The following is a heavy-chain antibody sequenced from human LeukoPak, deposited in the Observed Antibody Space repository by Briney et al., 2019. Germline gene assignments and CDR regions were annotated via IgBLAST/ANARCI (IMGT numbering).Heavy chain of an antibody. V-gene: IGHV4-39*01. CDR1: GGSISSSSYY. J-gene: IGHJ4*02. CDR3: ASILGYCSSTSCRYFDY. Sequence: TSETLSLTCTVSGGSISSSSYYWGWICQPPGKGLEWIGSIYYSGSTYYNPSLKSRVTISVDTSKNQFSLKLSSVTAADTAVYYCASILGYCSSTSCRYFDYWGQGTLVTVSS. D-gene: IGHD2-2*01. CDR2: IYYSGST.